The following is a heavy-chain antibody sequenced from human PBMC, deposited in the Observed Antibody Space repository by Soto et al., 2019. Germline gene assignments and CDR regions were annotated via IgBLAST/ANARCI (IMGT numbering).Heavy chain of an antibody. D-gene: IGHD6-13*01. Sequence: PGGSPRRCCVASVFTLSHYYMGWGRQTPSRGLECVAYIGNAENHVYHAGSVRCRFTIARDNAGNSVFLQMDSLGVADTSIYYCTRLSSWYAVYWGQGTPVIVSS. CDR3: TRLSSWYAVY. CDR2: IGNAENHV. CDR1: VFTLSHYY. J-gene: IGHJ4*02. V-gene: IGHV3-11*01.